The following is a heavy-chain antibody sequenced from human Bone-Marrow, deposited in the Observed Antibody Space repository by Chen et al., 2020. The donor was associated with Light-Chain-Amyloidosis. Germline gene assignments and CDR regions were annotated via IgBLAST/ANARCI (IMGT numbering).Heavy chain of an antibody. D-gene: IGHD3-3*01. J-gene: IGHJ6*03. CDR1: GAPFSNYY. V-gene: IGHV4-34*12. Sequence: QVQLQEWGTGLLKPSETLSLTCAVYGAPFSNYYWTWVRQAPGKGMEWMGEIIETGSASFNPTLKSRLTMSVEKSKNQFSLKLTSVTAADTAVYDCARAIYRYYDLVNFYHYMDVWGRGTPVTVS. CDR2: IIETGSA. CDR3: ARAIYRYYDLVNFYHYMDV.